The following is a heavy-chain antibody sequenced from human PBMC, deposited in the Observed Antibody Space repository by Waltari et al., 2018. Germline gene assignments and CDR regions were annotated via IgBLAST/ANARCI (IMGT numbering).Heavy chain of an antibody. CDR1: GFTFSSYS. J-gene: IGHJ3*02. D-gene: IGHD3-9*01. V-gene: IGHV3-48*04. CDR3: ARDLEYQLLEPDRYFDWLLYLGAFDI. CDR2: ISSSSSTI. Sequence: EVQLVESGGGLVQPGGSLRLSCAASGFTFSSYSMNWVRQAPGKGLEWVSYISSSSSTIYYADSVKGRFTISRDNAKNSLYLQMNSLRAEDTAVYYCARDLEYQLLEPDRYFDWLLYLGAFDIWGQGTMVTVSS.